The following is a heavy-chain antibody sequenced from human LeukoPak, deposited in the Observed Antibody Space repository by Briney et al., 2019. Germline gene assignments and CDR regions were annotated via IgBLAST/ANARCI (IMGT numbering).Heavy chain of an antibody. V-gene: IGHV3-64*01. D-gene: IGHD3-10*02. CDR2: ISSNGGSI. CDR3: AELGITMIGGV. Sequence: GGSLRLSCAASGFTFINAWMAWVRQAPGKELEYVSAISSNGGSIHYANSVKGRFTISRDNAKNSLYLQMNSLRAEDTAVYYCAELGITMIGGVWGKGTTVTISS. CDR1: GFTFINAW. J-gene: IGHJ6*04.